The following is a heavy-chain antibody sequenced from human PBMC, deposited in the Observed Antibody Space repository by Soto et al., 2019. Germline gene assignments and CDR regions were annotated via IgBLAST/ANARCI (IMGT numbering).Heavy chain of an antibody. D-gene: IGHD6-19*01. Sequence: SETLSLTCTVSGGSISSYYWSWIRQPPGKGLEWIGYIYYSGSTNYNPSLKSRVTISVDTSKNQFSLKLSSVTAADTALYYWAGSGWSSSGRDAWTPRRGKKFDYWGQGTLVTVSS. CDR1: GGSISSYY. V-gene: IGHV4-59*01. CDR2: IYYSGST. CDR3: AGSGWSSSGRDAWTPRRGKKFDY. J-gene: IGHJ4*02.